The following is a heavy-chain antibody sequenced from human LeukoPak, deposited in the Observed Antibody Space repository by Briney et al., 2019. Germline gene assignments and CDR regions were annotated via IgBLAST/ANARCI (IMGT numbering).Heavy chain of an antibody. CDR1: GGTFSSYA. CDR3: ARDLSSGQYYDFWSGPDAFDI. V-gene: IGHV1-69*13. Sequence: SVKVFCKASGGTFSSYAISWVRQAPGQGLEWMGGIIPIFGTANYAQKFQGRVTITADESTSTAYMELSSLRSEDTAVYYCARDLSSGQYYDFWSGPDAFDIWGQGTMVTVSS. J-gene: IGHJ3*02. CDR2: IIPIFGTA. D-gene: IGHD3-3*01.